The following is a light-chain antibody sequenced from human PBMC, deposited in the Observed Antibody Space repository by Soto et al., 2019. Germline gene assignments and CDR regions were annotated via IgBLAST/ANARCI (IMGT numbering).Light chain of an antibody. CDR2: GIS. CDR3: KQYTDWPRT. Sequence: EIAMTQSPACLSVPPGQISTLSCTVIQSVTSTYLAWYQQIPGQAPRLLIYGISNRATGVPDRFSGSGSGTDFTLTISRLEPEDFAVYYCKQYTDWPRTFGQGTKVDIK. CDR1: QSVTSTY. V-gene: IGKV3-20*01. J-gene: IGKJ1*01.